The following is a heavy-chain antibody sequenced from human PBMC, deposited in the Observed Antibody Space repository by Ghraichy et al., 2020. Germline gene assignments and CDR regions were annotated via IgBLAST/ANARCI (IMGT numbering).Heavy chain of an antibody. CDR2: ITGSGGST. Sequence: GESLNISCAASGFTFSSYAMTWVRQAPGKGLEWVSSITGSGGSTYYADSVKGRFTVSRDNSKNTLYLQMNSLRAEDTAVYYCAKDSFRGGVPAPSHFDYWGQGTMVTVSS. V-gene: IGHV3-23*01. D-gene: IGHD2-2*01. CDR1: GFTFSSYA. J-gene: IGHJ4*02. CDR3: AKDSFRGGVPAPSHFDY.